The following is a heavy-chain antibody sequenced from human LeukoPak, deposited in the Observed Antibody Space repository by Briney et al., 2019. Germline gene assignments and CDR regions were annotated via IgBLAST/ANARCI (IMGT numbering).Heavy chain of an antibody. D-gene: IGHD2-2*01. CDR2: ISAYNGNT. CDR1: GYTFTSYG. Sequence: ASVKVSCKASGYTFTSYGISWVRQAPGQGPEWMGWISAYNGNTNYAQKLQGRVTMTTDTSTSTAYMELRSLRSDDTAVYYCARDKVVVVPAASYGMDVWGQGTTVTVSS. J-gene: IGHJ6*02. V-gene: IGHV1-18*01. CDR3: ARDKVVVVPAASYGMDV.